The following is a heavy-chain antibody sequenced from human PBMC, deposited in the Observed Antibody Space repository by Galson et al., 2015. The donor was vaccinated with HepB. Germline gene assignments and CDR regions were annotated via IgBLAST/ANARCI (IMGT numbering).Heavy chain of an antibody. Sequence: SLRLSCAASGFTFSNAWMNWVRQAPGKGLEWVGRIKSKTDGGTTDYAAPVKGRFTISRDDSKNTLYLQMNSLKTEDTAVYYCTTTRDDILTGYYYNRENDAFDIWGQGTMVTVSS. CDR2: IKSKTDGGTT. J-gene: IGHJ3*02. D-gene: IGHD3-9*01. CDR1: GFTFSNAW. CDR3: TTTRDDILTGYYYNRENDAFDI. V-gene: IGHV3-15*07.